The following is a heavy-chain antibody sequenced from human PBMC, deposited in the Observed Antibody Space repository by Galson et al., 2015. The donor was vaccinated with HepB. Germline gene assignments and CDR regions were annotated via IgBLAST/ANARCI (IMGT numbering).Heavy chain of an antibody. V-gene: IGHV3-74*01. Sequence: SLRLSCAASGFTFSTYAMHWVRQAPGEGLVWVSRVKDDGTFKTYADSVKGRFTISRDNAKNTLYLQMNSLRAEDTAAYYCAREGNCAGGCFHFDSCGQGSLITVPS. J-gene: IGHJ4*02. CDR3: AREGNCAGGCFHFDS. D-gene: IGHD2-21*02. CDR1: GFTFSTYA. CDR2: VKDDGTFK.